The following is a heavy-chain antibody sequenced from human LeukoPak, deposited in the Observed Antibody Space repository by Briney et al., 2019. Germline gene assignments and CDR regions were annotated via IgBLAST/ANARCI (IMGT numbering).Heavy chain of an antibody. CDR3: ARENYGTTPDY. Sequence: GASVKVSCKASGYTFSGYYIHWVRQAPGQGPEWMGWINPNSGDTNSAQKFQDRVTMTRDTSISTAYMELSRLRSDDTAVYYCARENYGTTPDYWGQGTLVTVSS. D-gene: IGHD1-7*01. J-gene: IGHJ4*02. CDR1: GYTFSGYY. V-gene: IGHV1-2*02. CDR2: INPNSGDT.